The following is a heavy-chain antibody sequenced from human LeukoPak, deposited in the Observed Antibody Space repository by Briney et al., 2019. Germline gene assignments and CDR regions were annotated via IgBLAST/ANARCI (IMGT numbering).Heavy chain of an antibody. CDR1: GGTFSSYT. J-gene: IGHJ1*01. Sequence: SVKVSCKASGGTFSSYTISWVRQAPGQGLEWMGRIIPILGIANYAQKFQGRVTITTDKSTSTAYMELSSLRSEDMAVYYCAREGRVVEMATGEYFQHWGQGTLVTVSS. V-gene: IGHV1-69*04. CDR2: IIPILGIA. CDR3: AREGRVVEMATGEYFQH. D-gene: IGHD5-24*01.